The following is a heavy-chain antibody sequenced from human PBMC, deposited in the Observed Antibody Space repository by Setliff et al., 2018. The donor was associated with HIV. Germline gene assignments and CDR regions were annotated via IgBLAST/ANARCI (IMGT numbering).Heavy chain of an antibody. V-gene: IGHV4-34*01. J-gene: IGHJ4*02. Sequence: SETLSLTCAVYGGSFSGYYWSWIRQPPGKGLEWIGEVTHSGRTNYNPSLESRATTSVDTSKKQFSLRLTSVTAADTAVYYCARGVRDNSGWSSYYFDYWGQGTLVTVSS. CDR2: VTHSGRT. CDR3: ARGVRDNSGWSSYYFDY. CDR1: GGSFSGYY. D-gene: IGHD6-19*01.